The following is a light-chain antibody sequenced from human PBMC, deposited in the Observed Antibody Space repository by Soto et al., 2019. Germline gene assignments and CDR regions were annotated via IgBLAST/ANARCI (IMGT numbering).Light chain of an antibody. CDR3: SSYTSSSTFPYV. Sequence: QSVLTQPPSVSGSPGQSVTISCTGTSSDVGSYNRVSWYQQPPGTAPKLMIYEVSNRPSGVPDRFSGSKSGNTASLTISGLQAEDEADYYCSSYTSSSTFPYVFGTGTKVKVL. V-gene: IGLV2-18*02. CDR1: SSDVGSYNR. CDR2: EVS. J-gene: IGLJ1*01.